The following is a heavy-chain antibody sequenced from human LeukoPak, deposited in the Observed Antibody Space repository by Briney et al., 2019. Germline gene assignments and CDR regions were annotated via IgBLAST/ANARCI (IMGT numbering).Heavy chain of an antibody. J-gene: IGHJ5*02. V-gene: IGHV1-46*01. CDR3: ARLLNYYDSSGYYYFANWFDP. Sequence: ASVKVSCKASGYTFTSYYMHWVRQAPGQGLEWMGIINPSGGSTSYARKFQGRVTMTRDMSTSTVYMELSSLRSEDTAVYYCARLLNYYDSSGYYYFANWFDPWGQGTLVTVSS. D-gene: IGHD3-22*01. CDR1: GYTFTSYY. CDR2: INPSGGST.